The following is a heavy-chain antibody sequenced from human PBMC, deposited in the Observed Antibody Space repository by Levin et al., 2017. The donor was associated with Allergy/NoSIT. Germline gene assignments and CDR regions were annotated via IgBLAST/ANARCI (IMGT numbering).Heavy chain of an antibody. CDR2: ISYDGNIK. V-gene: IGHV3-30-3*01. CDR3: ARGTRGYVDS. Sequence: GGSLRLSCTASGFTFSTYAIHWVRLPPGKGLETVAIISYDGNIKFYADSVKGRFTISRDNSKNTPYLHMNGLKSEDTAVYYCARGTRGYVDSWGQGTLVTVSS. D-gene: IGHD1-14*01. J-gene: IGHJ4*02. CDR1: GFTFSTYA.